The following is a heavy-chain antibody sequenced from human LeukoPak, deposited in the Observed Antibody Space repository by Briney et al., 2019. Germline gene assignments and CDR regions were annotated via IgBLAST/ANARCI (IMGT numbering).Heavy chain of an antibody. J-gene: IGHJ4*02. D-gene: IGHD6-13*01. CDR3: ARHFQAAPFDY. CDR1: GGSISSYY. Sequence: PSETLSLTCTVSGGSISSYYWSWIWQPPGKGLEWIGYIYYSGSTNYNPSLKSRVTISVDTSKNQFSLKLSSVTAADTAVYYCARHFQAAPFDYWGQGTLLTVSS. V-gene: IGHV4-59*08. CDR2: IYYSGST.